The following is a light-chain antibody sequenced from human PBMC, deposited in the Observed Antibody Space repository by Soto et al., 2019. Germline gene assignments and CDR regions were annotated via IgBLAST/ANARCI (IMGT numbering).Light chain of an antibody. V-gene: IGKV3-11*01. J-gene: IGKJ1*01. CDR2: ESS. CDR3: QQCGNLPQT. Sequence: ENILTHSPSTLSLSPGERATLSCRASQIVDNYLAWYQQKPGQAPRLLIYESSTRATGIPARFSGSGSGTDFILTISSLEPEDFAVYYCQQCGNLPQTFGQGTKVDIK. CDR1: QIVDNY.